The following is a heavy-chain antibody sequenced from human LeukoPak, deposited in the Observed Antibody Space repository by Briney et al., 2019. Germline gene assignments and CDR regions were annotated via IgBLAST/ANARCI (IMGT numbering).Heavy chain of an antibody. CDR1: GFTFSSYA. V-gene: IGHV3-30*01. D-gene: IGHD1-14*01. J-gene: IGHJ4*02. CDR3: ARASPPEDY. CDR2: ISYDGSNK. Sequence: PGRSLRLSCAASGFTFSSYAMHRVRQAPGKGLEWVAVISYDGSNKYYADSVKGRFTISRDNSKNTLYLQMNSLRAEDTAVYYCARASPPEDYWGQGTLVTVSS.